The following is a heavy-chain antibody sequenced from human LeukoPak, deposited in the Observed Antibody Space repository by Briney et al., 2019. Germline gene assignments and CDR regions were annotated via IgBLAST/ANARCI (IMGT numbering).Heavy chain of an antibody. J-gene: IGHJ4*02. V-gene: IGHV4-34*01. CDR1: GGSFSGYY. D-gene: IGHD4-17*01. CDR3: ARFNYGDYYFDY. Sequence: SETLSLTCAAYGGSFSGYYWSWIRQPPGKGLEWIGEINHSGSTNYNPSLKSRVTISVDTSKNQFSLKLSSVTAADTAVYYCARFNYGDYYFDYWGQGTLVTVSS. CDR2: INHSGST.